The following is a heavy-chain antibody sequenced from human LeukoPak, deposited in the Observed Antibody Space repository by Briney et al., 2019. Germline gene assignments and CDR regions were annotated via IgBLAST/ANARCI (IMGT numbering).Heavy chain of an antibody. J-gene: IGHJ4*02. V-gene: IGHV4-4*07. CDR1: GGSISSYY. CDR2: IYTSGST. D-gene: IGHD6-19*01. CDR3: ARVRRTKASSSGWYERYYFDY. Sequence: SETLSLTCTVSGGSISSYYWSWIRQPAGKGLEWIGCIYTSGSTNYNPSLKSRVTMSVDTSKNQFSLKLSSVTAAGTAVYYCARVRRTKASSSGWYERYYFDYWGQGTLVTVSS.